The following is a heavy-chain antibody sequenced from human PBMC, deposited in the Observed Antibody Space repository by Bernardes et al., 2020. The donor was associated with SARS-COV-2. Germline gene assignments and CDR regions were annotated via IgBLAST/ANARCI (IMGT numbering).Heavy chain of an antibody. Sequence: GGSLRLSCAASGFTFDDYGMSWVRQAPGKGLEWVSGINWNGGRTGYADSVKGRFTISRDNAKNSLYLQMNSLRAEDTAVYYCARSGWGFGELFSPFDYWGQGTLVTVSS. D-gene: IGHD3-10*01. CDR2: INWNGGRT. CDR1: GFTFDDYG. J-gene: IGHJ4*02. V-gene: IGHV3-20*04. CDR3: ARSGWGFGELFSPFDY.